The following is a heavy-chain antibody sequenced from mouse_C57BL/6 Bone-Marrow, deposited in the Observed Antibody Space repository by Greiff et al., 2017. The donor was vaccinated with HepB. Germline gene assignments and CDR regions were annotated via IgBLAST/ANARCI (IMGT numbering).Heavy chain of an antibody. CDR1: GYSITSGYY. V-gene: IGHV3-6*01. Sequence: EVQRVESGPGLVKPSQSLSLTCSVTGYSITSGYYWNWIRQFPGNKLEWMGYISYDGSNNYNPSLKNRISITRDTSKNQFFLKLKSVTTEDTATYYCERFYDYDPFYWYFDVWGTGTTVTVSS. D-gene: IGHD2-4*01. CDR3: ERFYDYDPFYWYFDV. CDR2: ISYDGSN. J-gene: IGHJ1*03.